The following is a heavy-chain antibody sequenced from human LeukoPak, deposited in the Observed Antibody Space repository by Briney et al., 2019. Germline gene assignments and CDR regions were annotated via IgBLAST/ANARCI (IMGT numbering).Heavy chain of an antibody. J-gene: IGHJ3*02. CDR1: GGSISSSSYY. CDR3: ARDQGITGTRDAFDI. CDR2: IYYSGST. D-gene: IGHD1-7*01. Sequence: SETLSLTCTVSGGSISSSSYYWGWIRQPPGKGLEWIGSIYYSGSTYYNPSLKSRVTISVDTSKNQFSLKLSSVTAADTAVYYCARDQGITGTRDAFDIWGQGTTVTVSS. V-gene: IGHV4-39*07.